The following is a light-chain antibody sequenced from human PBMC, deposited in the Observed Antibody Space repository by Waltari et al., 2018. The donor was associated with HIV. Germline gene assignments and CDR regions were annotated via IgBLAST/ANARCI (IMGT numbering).Light chain of an antibody. Sequence: QSALTQPRSVSGSPGQSVTISCTGTSSDVGCYKYVSWYQQHPGNPPTLIIYDVSKRPPGVPDRFSGSKSGNTASLTISGLQAEDEADYYCCSYAGSYNYVFGTGTKVTVL. CDR3: CSYAGSYNYV. V-gene: IGLV2-11*01. J-gene: IGLJ1*01. CDR1: SSDVGCYKY. CDR2: DVS.